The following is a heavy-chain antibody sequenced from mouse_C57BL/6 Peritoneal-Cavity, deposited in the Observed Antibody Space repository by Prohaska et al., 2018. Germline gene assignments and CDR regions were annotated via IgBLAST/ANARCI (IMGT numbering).Heavy chain of an antibody. Sequence: EVKLLQSGGGLVQPGGSLKLSCAASGLDFSRYWMSWVRRAPGKGLEWIGEINPDSSTINYAPSLKDKFIISRDNAKNTLYLQMSKVRSEDTALYYCARQLRGDYFDYWGQGTTLTVSS. CDR2: INPDSSTI. CDR1: GLDFSRYW. J-gene: IGHJ2*01. D-gene: IGHD1-1*01. CDR3: ARQLRGDYFDY. V-gene: IGHV4-1*01.